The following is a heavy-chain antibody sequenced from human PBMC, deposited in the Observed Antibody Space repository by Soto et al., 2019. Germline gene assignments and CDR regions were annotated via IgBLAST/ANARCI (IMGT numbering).Heavy chain of an antibody. CDR3: ARDPYCTNGVCYPQPMDV. CDR1: GGSISSGDYY. V-gene: IGHV4-30-4*01. D-gene: IGHD2-8*01. CDR2: IYYSGST. Sequence: QVQLQESGPGLVKPSQTLSLTCTVSGGSISSGDYYWSWIRQPPGKGLEWIGYIYYSGSTYYNPSLKSRVTISLDTSKNQFSLKLSSVTAADTAVYYCARDPYCTNGVCYPQPMDVWGQGTTVTVSS. J-gene: IGHJ6*02.